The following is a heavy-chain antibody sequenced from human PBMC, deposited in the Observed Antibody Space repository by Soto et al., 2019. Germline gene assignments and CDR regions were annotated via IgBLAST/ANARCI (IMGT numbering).Heavy chain of an antibody. V-gene: IGHV5-10-1*01. D-gene: IGHD3-10*01. J-gene: IGHJ6*02. CDR3: ARLAMVRGVPTYGMAV. CDR2: IDPSDSYT. CDR1: GYSFTSYW. Sequence: PGESLKISCKGSGYSFTSYWIGWVRQMPGKGLEWMGRIDPSDSYTNYSPSFQGHVTISADKSISTAYLQWSSLKASDTAMYYCARLAMVRGVPTYGMAVWGQGTTVTVSS.